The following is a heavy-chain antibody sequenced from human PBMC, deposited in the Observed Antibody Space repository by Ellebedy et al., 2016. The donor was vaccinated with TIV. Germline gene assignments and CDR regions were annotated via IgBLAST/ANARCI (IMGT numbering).Heavy chain of an antibody. J-gene: IGHJ4*02. CDR1: GGSFSTYW. V-gene: IGHV4-34*01. CDR3: ARESPNDFLTGFHSHAFDY. Sequence: SETLSLXXAVYGGSFSTYWWSWIRQPPGKGLEWIGEITPYGGTNYSPSLRSRVTISGDRSNNQFSLKLTSVTAADTAVYYCARESPNDFLTGFHSHAFDYWGQGALVTVSS. D-gene: IGHD3-9*01. CDR2: ITPYGGT.